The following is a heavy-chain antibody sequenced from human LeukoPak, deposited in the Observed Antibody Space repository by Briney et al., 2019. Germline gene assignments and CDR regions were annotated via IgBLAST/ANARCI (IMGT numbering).Heavy chain of an antibody. D-gene: IGHD1-26*01. V-gene: IGHV3-21*01. CDR3: ARDSALKSAFDI. Sequence: PGGSLRLSCAASGFAFNTYTMHWVRQSPGRGLEWVSSIRSRSSYIDYADSVKGRFTISRDNDQNSLYLQMNSLRAEDTAVYYCARDSALKSAFDIWGQGTMVTVSS. J-gene: IGHJ3*02. CDR1: GFAFNTYT. CDR2: IRSRSSYI.